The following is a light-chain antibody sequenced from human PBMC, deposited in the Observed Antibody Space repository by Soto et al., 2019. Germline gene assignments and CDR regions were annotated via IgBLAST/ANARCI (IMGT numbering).Light chain of an antibody. CDR1: QSISNY. J-gene: IGKJ2*01. CDR3: QQSYSTLYT. CDR2: AAS. V-gene: IGKV1-39*01. Sequence: DFPMTQSPSSLSASVGDRVTITCRASQSISNYLNWYQQKPGKAPKLLIYAASSLQSGVPSRFSGSGSGTDFTLTISSLQPEDFATYYCQQSYSTLYTFGQGTKLEIK.